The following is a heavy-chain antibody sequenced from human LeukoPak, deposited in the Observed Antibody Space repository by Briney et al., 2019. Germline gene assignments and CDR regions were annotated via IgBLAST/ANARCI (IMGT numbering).Heavy chain of an antibody. J-gene: IGHJ6*03. CDR3: ARDPYSGNYGDYYYYYMDV. CDR1: GFTFSSYN. CDR2: ITSSSTYI. D-gene: IGHD1-26*01. V-gene: IGHV3-21*01. Sequence: GRSLRLSCAASGFTFSSYNMNWVSQAPGNGLEWVSSITSSSTYIYYADSVKGRFTISRDNARNSLYLQMNSLRVEDTAVYYCARDPYSGNYGDYYYYYMDVWGKGTTVTISS.